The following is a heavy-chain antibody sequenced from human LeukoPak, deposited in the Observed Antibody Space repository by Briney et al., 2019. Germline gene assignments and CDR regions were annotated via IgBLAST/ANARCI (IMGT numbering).Heavy chain of an antibody. J-gene: IGHJ6*02. CDR2: ISGDSNTI. V-gene: IGHV3-48*02. D-gene: IGHD2-8*01. CDR1: GFTFNAYH. Sequence: PGGSLRLSCAASGFTFNAYHMNWVRQAPGKGLEWISYISGDSNTIYYADSVRGRFTISTDNAKNSLYLQMNSLRDEDTAMYYCAREGCTMTTCRRAGGHLDVWGQGTTVTVSS. CDR3: AREGCTMTTCRRAGGHLDV.